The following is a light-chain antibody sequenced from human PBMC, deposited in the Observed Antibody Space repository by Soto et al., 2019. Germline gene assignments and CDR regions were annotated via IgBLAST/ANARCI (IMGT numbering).Light chain of an antibody. V-gene: IGLV5-45*03. CDR1: SGINVGTSR. Sequence: QLVLTQPSSLSASPGASASLTCTLRSGINVGTSRIFWYQQKPGSPPQYRLIYRSDSDKRQGSGVPSRFSGSKDDSANAGILLISGLQSEDEADYYCMIWHTSAWVFGGGTKLTVL. J-gene: IGLJ3*02. CDR3: MIWHTSAWV. CDR2: YRSDSDK.